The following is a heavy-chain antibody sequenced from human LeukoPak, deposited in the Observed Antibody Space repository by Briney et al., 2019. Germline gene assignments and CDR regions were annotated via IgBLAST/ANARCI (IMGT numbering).Heavy chain of an antibody. CDR3: ARGLDYYDSSGYPPGAFDI. D-gene: IGHD3-22*01. CDR1: GFTFSSYG. V-gene: IGHV4-39*07. J-gene: IGHJ3*02. Sequence: GSLRLSCAASGFTFSSYGMHWVRQPPGKGLEWIGSIYYSGSTYYNPSLKSRVTISVDRSKNQFSLKLSSVTAADTAVYYCARGLDYYDSSGYPPGAFDIWGQGTMVTVSS. CDR2: IYYSGST.